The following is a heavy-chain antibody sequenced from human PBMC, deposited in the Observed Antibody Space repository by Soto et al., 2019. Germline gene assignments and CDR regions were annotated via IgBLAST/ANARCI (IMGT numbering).Heavy chain of an antibody. D-gene: IGHD2-2*02. V-gene: IGHV1-69*06. J-gene: IGHJ4*02. CDR2: IIPIFNST. CDR3: AREGRGKKAGYNGLVSLGY. CDR1: GSRFSNYV. Sequence: QVQLVQSGAEVKTPGSSLKVSCKVSGSRFSNYVFSWLRQAPGHGLEWVGRIIPIFNSTKYAQNFQGRVTITSDKSTSTASLELSSLRSDDTAVYYCAREGRGKKAGYNGLVSLGYWGQGTLVTVSS.